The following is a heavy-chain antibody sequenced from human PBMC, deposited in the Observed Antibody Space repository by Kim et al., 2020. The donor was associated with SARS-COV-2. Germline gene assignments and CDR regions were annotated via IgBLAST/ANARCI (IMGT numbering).Heavy chain of an antibody. V-gene: IGHV4-4*07. D-gene: IGHD2-2*01. J-gene: IGHJ4*02. CDR3: ARGGTTKLYPFDY. Sequence: YNPSLKNRVTMSVDSSKKQCSLKLASVTAADTAMYYCARGGTTKLYPFDYWGQGTLVTVSS.